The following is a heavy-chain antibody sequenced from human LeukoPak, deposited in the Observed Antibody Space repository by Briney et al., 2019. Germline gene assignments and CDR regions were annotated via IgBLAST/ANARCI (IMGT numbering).Heavy chain of an antibody. D-gene: IGHD6-19*01. V-gene: IGHV3-23*01. J-gene: IGHJ4*02. CDR2: ISGSGGST. Sequence: GGSLRLSCAASGFTFSSYGMSWVRQAPGKGLEWVSAISGSGGSTYYADSVKGRFTISRDNSKNTLYLQMNGLRAEDTAVYYCAKDWAYSGWAYYFDYWGQGTLVTVSS. CDR1: GFTFSSYG. CDR3: AKDWAYSGWAYYFDY.